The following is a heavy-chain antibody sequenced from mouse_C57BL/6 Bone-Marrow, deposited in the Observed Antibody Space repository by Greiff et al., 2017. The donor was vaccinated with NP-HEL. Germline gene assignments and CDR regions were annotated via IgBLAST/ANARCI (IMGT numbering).Heavy chain of an antibody. J-gene: IGHJ1*03. Sequence: QVQLKESGPELVKPGASVKISCKASGYSFTSYYIHWVKQRPGQGLEWIGWIYPGSGNTKYNEKFKGKATLTADTSSSTAYMQLSSLTSEDSAVYYCARGGLRRYFDVWGTGTTVTVSS. CDR3: ARGGLRRYFDV. D-gene: IGHD2-4*01. V-gene: IGHV1-66*01. CDR1: GYSFTSYY. CDR2: IYPGSGNT.